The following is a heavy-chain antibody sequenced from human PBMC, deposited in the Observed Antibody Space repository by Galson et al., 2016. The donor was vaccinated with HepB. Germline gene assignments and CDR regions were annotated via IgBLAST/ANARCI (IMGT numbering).Heavy chain of an antibody. CDR1: GYTFTSSW. D-gene: IGHD7-27*01. Sequence: QSGAEVKKPGESLKISCQGSGYTFTSSWIGWVRQMPGKGLEWMGIIYPDDSDTRYSPSFRGQVTVSADKSVRTAYLQWSSLKASDTAMYYCVRGGGLGRYFDQWGQGTLLTVSS. CDR3: VRGGGLGRYFDQ. J-gene: IGHJ4*02. CDR2: IYPDDSDT. V-gene: IGHV5-51*01.